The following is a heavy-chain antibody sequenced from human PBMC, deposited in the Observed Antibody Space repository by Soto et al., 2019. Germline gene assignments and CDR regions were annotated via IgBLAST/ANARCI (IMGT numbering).Heavy chain of an antibody. CDR3: ARDCTGGSCICIS. CDR2: INTYNGNS. Sequence: ASVKVSCKASGYTLTNYAISWVRQAPGQGPEWMGWINTYNGNSNYAQKFQGRVTMTTDTSTNTAYMELRSLTSDDTAVYYCARDCTGGSCICISCGPGTLVTVS. CDR1: GYTLTNYA. V-gene: IGHV1-18*01. D-gene: IGHD2-15*01. J-gene: IGHJ5*02.